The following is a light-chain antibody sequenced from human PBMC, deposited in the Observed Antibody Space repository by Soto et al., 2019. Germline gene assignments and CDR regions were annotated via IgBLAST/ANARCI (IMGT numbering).Light chain of an antibody. CDR2: GAS. J-gene: IGKJ5*01. CDR3: QQYGSSPPVT. Sequence: EIVLTQSPDTMSLSPGERATLSCGASQSVSSSYLAWYQQKPGQTPRLLIYGASGRATGIPDRFSGSGSGTDCTLTISRLEPEDFAVYYCQQYGSSPPVTFGPGTRLEIK. V-gene: IGKV3-20*01. CDR1: QSVSSSY.